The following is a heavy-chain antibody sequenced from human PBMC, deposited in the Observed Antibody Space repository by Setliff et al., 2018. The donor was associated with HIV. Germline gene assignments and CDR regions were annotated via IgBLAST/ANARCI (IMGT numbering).Heavy chain of an antibody. CDR3: ARNFGLSPSGKYYYYYGMDI. V-gene: IGHV1-2*02. J-gene: IGHJ6*02. CDR1: GYTFTGHY. D-gene: IGHD3-10*01. CDR2: VNPNSGNA. Sequence: ASVKVSCKASGYTFTGHYLHWVRQAPGQGLEWLGWVNPNSGNAIYAQNFQGRVTMTRNTSINAAYMELRGLRSDDTAVYYCARNFGLSPSGKYYYYYGMDIWGQGTTVTVSS.